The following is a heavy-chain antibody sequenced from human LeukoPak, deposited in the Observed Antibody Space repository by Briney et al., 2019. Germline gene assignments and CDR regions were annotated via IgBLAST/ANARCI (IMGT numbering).Heavy chain of an antibody. CDR2: INAGNGNT. CDR1: GYTFTSYA. Sequence: GASVKVSCKASGYTFTSYAMHWVRQAPGQRLEWMGWINAGNGNTKYSQKFQRRVTITRDTSASTAYMELSSLRSEDTAVYYCARAKGRYFDWFPDYWGQGTLVTVSS. J-gene: IGHJ4*02. CDR3: ARAKGRYFDWFPDY. D-gene: IGHD3-9*01. V-gene: IGHV1-3*01.